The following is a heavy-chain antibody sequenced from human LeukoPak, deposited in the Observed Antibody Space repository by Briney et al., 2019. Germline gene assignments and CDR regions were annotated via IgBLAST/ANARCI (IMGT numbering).Heavy chain of an antibody. CDR3: AREGHTSGYCGTFDV. CDR2: MSYDGFSK. CDR1: GIAFSNSI. D-gene: IGHD3-22*01. V-gene: IGHV3-30*04. J-gene: IGHJ3*01. Sequence: GGSLRLSCVASGIAFSNSIMHWVRQAPGKGLEWVSAMSYDGFSKYYADSMKGRLTISRDDPKNTVYLQMKSLRPEDTAVYYCAREGHTSGYCGTFDVWGQGTTVAVS.